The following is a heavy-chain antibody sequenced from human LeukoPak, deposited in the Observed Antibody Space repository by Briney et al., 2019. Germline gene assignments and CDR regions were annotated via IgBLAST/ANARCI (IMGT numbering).Heavy chain of an antibody. CDR1: GGSFSGYY. J-gene: IGHJ4*02. V-gene: IGHV4-34*01. Sequence: SETLSLTCAVYGGSFSGYYWSWIRQPPGKGLEWIGGINHSGSTNYNPSLKSRVTISVDTSKNQFSLKLSSVTAADTAVYYCDIGYYYDSSGYGEDWGQGTLVTVSS. D-gene: IGHD3-22*01. CDR2: INHSGST. CDR3: DIGYYYDSSGYGED.